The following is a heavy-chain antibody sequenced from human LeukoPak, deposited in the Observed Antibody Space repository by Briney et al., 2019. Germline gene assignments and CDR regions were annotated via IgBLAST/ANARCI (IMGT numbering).Heavy chain of an antibody. D-gene: IGHD4-17*01. CDR2: IYYSGST. Sequence: PSETLSLTCTVSGGSISSYYWSWIRQPPGKGLEWIGYIYYSGSTNYNPSLKSRVTISVDTSKNQFSLKLSSVTAADTAVYYCASVYGDHVYWGQGTLVTVSS. J-gene: IGHJ4*02. V-gene: IGHV4-59*01. CDR3: ASVYGDHVY. CDR1: GGSISSYY.